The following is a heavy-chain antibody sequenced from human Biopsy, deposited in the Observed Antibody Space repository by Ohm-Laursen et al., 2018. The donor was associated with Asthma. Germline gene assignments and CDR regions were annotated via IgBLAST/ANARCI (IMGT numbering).Heavy chain of an antibody. D-gene: IGHD3-3*01. Sequence: SLRLSCAASGFTFSSYGMHWVRQAPGKGLEWVAVISYDGSNKYYADSVKGRFTISRDNSKNTLYLQMNGLRAEDTAVYYCASQSSGPDFWGGYYYFDYWGQGTLVTVSS. CDR1: GFTFSSYG. CDR3: ASQSSGPDFWGGYYYFDY. J-gene: IGHJ4*02. V-gene: IGHV3-30*03. CDR2: ISYDGSNK.